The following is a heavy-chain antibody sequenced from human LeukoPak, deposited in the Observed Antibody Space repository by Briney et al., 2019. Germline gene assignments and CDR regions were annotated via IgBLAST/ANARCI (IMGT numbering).Heavy chain of an antibody. CDR1: GFTFSSYS. V-gene: IGHV3-21*01. CDR3: ASSQAAAGLNWFDP. D-gene: IGHD2-15*01. CDR2: ISSGSYI. Sequence: GGSLRLSCAASGFTFSSYSMNWVRQAPGKGLEWVSSISSGSYIYYADSVKGRFTISRDSAKNSLYLQMNSLRAEDTAVYYCASSQAAAGLNWFDPWGQGTLVTVSS. J-gene: IGHJ5*02.